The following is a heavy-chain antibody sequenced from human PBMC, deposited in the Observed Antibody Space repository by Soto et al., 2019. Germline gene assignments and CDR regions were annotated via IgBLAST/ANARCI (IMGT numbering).Heavy chain of an antibody. D-gene: IGHD6-13*01. CDR2: IIPIFGTA. Sequence: SVKVSCKASGGTFSSYAISWVRQAPGQGLEWMGGIIPIFGTANYAQKFQGRVTITADESTSTAYMELSSLRSEDRAVYYCARVNSSSWYPLFDWGQGTLVTVSS. CDR1: GGTFSSYA. J-gene: IGHJ4*02. V-gene: IGHV1-69*13. CDR3: ARVNSSSWYPLFD.